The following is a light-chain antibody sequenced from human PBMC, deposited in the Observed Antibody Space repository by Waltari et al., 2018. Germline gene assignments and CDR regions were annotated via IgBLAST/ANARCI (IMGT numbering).Light chain of an antibody. CDR2: RAS. Sequence: DIQMTQSPSTLSASVGDRYSISCRARQIISKWLAWYQQKPGKSPQLLIYRASTLASGVPSWFSGSGSGTTFTLTISSLQPDDFATYYCQQYNSYSLLSFGGGTKVEIK. CDR1: QIISKW. J-gene: IGKJ4*01. CDR3: QQYNSYSLLS. V-gene: IGKV1-5*03.